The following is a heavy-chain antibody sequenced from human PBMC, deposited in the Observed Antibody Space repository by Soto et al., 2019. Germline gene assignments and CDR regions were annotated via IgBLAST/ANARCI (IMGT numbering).Heavy chain of an antibody. Sequence: SETLSLTCTVSGGSISSYYWSWIRQPPGKGLEWIGYIYYSGSTNYNPSLKSRVTISVDTSKNQFSLKLSSVTAADTAVYYCARVEYSSSWPNYFDYWGQGTLVTVSS. CDR2: IYYSGST. J-gene: IGHJ4*02. CDR3: ARVEYSSSWPNYFDY. V-gene: IGHV4-59*01. D-gene: IGHD6-13*01. CDR1: GGSISSYY.